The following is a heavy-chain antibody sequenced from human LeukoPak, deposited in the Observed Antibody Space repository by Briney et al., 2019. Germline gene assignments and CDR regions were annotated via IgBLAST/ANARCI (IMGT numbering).Heavy chain of an antibody. CDR2: IYWNLEK. D-gene: IGHD6-19*01. V-gene: IGHV2-5*01. Sequence: ESGPTLVNPTQTLTLTCTFSGFSLSTRGVGVGWIRQPPEKALEWLALIYWNLEKRYIPSLKSRHTHTKDTSKNQVVLTWTNMDPVDTATYYCAHSLEEQWLVAFDYWGQGTLVTVSS. CDR3: AHSLEEQWLVAFDY. CDR1: GFSLSTRGVG. J-gene: IGHJ4*02.